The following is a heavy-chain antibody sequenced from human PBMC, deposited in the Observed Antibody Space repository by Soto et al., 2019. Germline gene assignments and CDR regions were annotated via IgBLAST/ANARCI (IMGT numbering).Heavy chain of an antibody. D-gene: IGHD4-17*01. V-gene: IGHV3-23*01. CDR3: AKCWLSNYGDYVFGWCDT. CDR1: AFTFSSYA. J-gene: IGHJ5*02. Sequence: PEGSLRLSCAASAFTFSSYAMSWVRQAPGKGLQWVSAISGSAGSTYYADSVKGRSTISRDNSKNTLYLQMKSLRAEDTAAYYCAKCWLSNYGDYVFGWCDTWGEGTLV. CDR2: ISGSAGST.